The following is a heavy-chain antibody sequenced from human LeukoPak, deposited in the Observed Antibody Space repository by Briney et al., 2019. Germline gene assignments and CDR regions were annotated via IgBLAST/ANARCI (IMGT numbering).Heavy chain of an antibody. D-gene: IGHD6-13*01. CDR3: AREGAHSSSWGREYYFDY. CDR2: IYSGGSI. J-gene: IGHJ4*02. Sequence: GGSLRLFCAASGFTVSSNYMIWVRQAPGKGLEWVSVIYSGGSIYFSDSVKGRFTISRDNSKNTLYLQMNSLRAEDTAVYYCAREGAHSSSWGREYYFDYWGQGTLVTVSS. V-gene: IGHV3-53*01. CDR1: GFTVSSNY.